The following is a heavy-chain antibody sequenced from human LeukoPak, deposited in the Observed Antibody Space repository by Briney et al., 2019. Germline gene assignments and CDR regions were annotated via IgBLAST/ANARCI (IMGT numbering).Heavy chain of an antibody. CDR3: TRLSDY. CDR1: GGSISGSHYY. Sequence: SQTLSLTCSVSGGSISGSHYYSGWVRQPPGKGLEWIGSINYSGSTYYNPSLKSRVTISVDTSKNQFSLNLNSVTTADTAVYYCTRLSDYWGQGTQVTVSS. CDR2: INYSGST. V-gene: IGHV4-39*01. J-gene: IGHJ4*02.